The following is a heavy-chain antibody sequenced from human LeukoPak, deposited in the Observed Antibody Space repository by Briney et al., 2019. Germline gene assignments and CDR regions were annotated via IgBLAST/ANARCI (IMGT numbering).Heavy chain of an antibody. Sequence: GESLRLSCAASRFTFSTYGIHWVRQAPGKGLEWVAVIWYDGSNKYYADSVKGRFTISRDNAQNSLYLQMNSLRAEDTAVYYCARAVAGTPIDYWGQGTLVTVSS. J-gene: IGHJ4*02. V-gene: IGHV3-33*01. CDR2: IWYDGSNK. CDR1: RFTFSTYG. CDR3: ARAVAGTPIDY. D-gene: IGHD6-19*01.